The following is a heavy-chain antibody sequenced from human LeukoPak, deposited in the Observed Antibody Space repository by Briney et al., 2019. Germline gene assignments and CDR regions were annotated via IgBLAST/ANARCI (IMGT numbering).Heavy chain of an antibody. V-gene: IGHV5-51*01. CDR1: GYSFISYW. D-gene: IGHD2-2*01. J-gene: IGHJ6*02. CDR3: ARREGIVVVPAARGLNYYYGMDV. Sequence: GESLKISCKGSGYSFISYWIGWVRQMPGKGLEWMGIIYPGDSDTRYSPSFQGQVTISADKSISTAYLQWSSLKASDTAMYYCARREGIVVVPAARGLNYYYGMDVWGQGTTVTVSS. CDR2: IYPGDSDT.